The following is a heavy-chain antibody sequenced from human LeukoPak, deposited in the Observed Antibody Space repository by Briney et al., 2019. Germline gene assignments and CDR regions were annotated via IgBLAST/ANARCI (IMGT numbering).Heavy chain of an antibody. CDR3: ARDKRSDRKGFDI. CDR2: IYYSGST. V-gene: IGHV4-39*07. Sequence: SETLSLTCTVSGGSISSSSYYWGWIRQPPGKGLEWIGSIYYSGSTYYNPSLKSRVTISVDTSKNQFSLKLSSVTAADTAVYYCARDKRSDRKGFDIWGQGTMVTVSS. CDR1: GGSISSSSYY. J-gene: IGHJ3*02.